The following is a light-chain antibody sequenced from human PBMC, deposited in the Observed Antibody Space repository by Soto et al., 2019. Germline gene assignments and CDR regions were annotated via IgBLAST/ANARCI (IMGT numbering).Light chain of an antibody. CDR2: EVS. V-gene: IGLV2-14*01. CDR1: SSDVGGYNY. CDR3: QSYDSSLSGSG. Sequence: QSVLTQPASVSGSPGQSITISCTGTSSDVGGYNYVSWYQQHPGKAPKLMIFEVSKRPSGVSNRFSGSKSGTSASLAITGLQADDEADYYCQSYDSSLSGSGFGGGTKLTVL. J-gene: IGLJ3*02.